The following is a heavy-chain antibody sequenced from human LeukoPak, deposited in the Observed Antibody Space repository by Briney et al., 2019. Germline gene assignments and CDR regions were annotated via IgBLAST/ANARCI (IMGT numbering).Heavy chain of an antibody. CDR2: IYYSGST. V-gene: IGHV4-39*01. CDR1: GGSISCSSYY. Sequence: PSETLSLTCTVSGGSISCSSYYWGWIRQPPGKGLEWIGSIYYSGSTYYNPSLKSRVTISVDTSKNQFSLKLSSVTAADTAVYYCARLGKDCSGGSCWPLDYWGQGTLVTVSS. D-gene: IGHD2-15*01. CDR3: ARLGKDCSGGSCWPLDY. J-gene: IGHJ4*02.